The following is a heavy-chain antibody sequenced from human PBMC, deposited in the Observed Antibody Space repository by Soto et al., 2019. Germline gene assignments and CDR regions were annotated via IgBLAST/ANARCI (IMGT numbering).Heavy chain of an antibody. J-gene: IGHJ4*02. CDR1: GFTFSSYA. Sequence: GGSLRLSCAASGFTFSSYAMSWVRQAPGKGLEWVSGVTGSGGSTDYADSLKGRFSISRDNSKNTLFLQMNSLSAEDTAVYYCARHTGIVGDTHPLANWGQGTLVTVSS. V-gene: IGHV3-23*01. CDR2: VTGSGGST. D-gene: IGHD1-26*01. CDR3: ARHTGIVGDTHPLAN.